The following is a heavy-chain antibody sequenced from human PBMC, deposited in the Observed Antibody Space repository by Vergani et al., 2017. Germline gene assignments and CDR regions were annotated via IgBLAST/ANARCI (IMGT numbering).Heavy chain of an antibody. Sequence: EVQLVQSGAEVKKPGESLKISCQISGYSFTNYCIGCVRQMPGKGLEWMGIIHPADSDTRYSPSVQGQVTISVDKSISTAYLQRSSLRASDSAMYYCARLYGRDSSGSKYFDYWGQGTLVTVSS. CDR1: GYSFTNYC. V-gene: IGHV5-51*01. CDR3: ARLYGRDSSGSKYFDY. D-gene: IGHD3-22*01. J-gene: IGHJ4*02. CDR2: IHPADSDT.